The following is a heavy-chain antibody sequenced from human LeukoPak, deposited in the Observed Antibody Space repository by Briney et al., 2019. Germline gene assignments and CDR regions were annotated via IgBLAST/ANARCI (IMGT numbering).Heavy chain of an antibody. V-gene: IGHV4-59*01. D-gene: IGHD3-16*02. Sequence: ASETLSLTCTVSGVSISSYYWSWIRQPLGKGLEWIGYIYYSGSTNYNPSLKSRVTISVDTSKNQFSLKLSSVSAADTAVYYCARKYYDYVWGSYRPNAFDIWGQGTMVTVSS. CDR2: IYYSGST. CDR1: GVSISSYY. CDR3: ARKYYDYVWGSYRPNAFDI. J-gene: IGHJ3*02.